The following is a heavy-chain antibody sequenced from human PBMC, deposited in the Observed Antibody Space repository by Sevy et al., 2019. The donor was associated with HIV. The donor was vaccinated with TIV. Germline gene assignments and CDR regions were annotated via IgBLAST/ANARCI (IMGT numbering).Heavy chain of an antibody. J-gene: IGHJ4*02. D-gene: IGHD3-10*01. V-gene: IGHV4-30-4*01. CDR2: IYYSGST. CDR3: ARDHQGNYYGSGSYAFDY. CDR1: GGSISSGDYY. Sequence: SETLSLTCTVSGGSISSGDYYWSWIRQPPGKGLEWIGYIYYSGSTYYNPSLKSRVTISVDTSKNQFSLKLGSVTAADTAVYYCARDHQGNYYGSGSYAFDYWGQGTLVTVSS.